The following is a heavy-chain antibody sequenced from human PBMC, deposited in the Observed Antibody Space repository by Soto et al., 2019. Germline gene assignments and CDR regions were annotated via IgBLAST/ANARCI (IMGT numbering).Heavy chain of an antibody. Sequence: GGSLRLSCATSGFTFSSYGMNWVRQAPGKGLEWVSYISSSGSTIYYADSVKGRFTISRDNAKNSLYLQMDSLRAEDTAVHYCARDQEAGSFFPYYYGMDVWGQGTTVTVSS. CDR1: GFTFSSYG. D-gene: IGHD6-13*01. J-gene: IGHJ6*02. CDR2: ISSSGSTI. V-gene: IGHV3-48*03. CDR3: ARDQEAGSFFPYYYGMDV.